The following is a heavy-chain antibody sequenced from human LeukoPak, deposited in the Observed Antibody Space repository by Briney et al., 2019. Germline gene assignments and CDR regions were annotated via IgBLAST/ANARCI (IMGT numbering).Heavy chain of an antibody. J-gene: IGHJ4*02. CDR3: AREKSQIAVAGTAVFDY. Sequence: ASVKVSCKASGYTFTSYGISWVRQAPGQGLEWMGWISGYNGNTNYAQKFQGRVTMTTDTSTSAVFMELRSLRSDDTAVYYCAREKSQIAVAGTAVFDYWGQGTLVTVSS. V-gene: IGHV1-18*01. CDR2: ISGYNGNT. D-gene: IGHD6-19*01. CDR1: GYTFTSYG.